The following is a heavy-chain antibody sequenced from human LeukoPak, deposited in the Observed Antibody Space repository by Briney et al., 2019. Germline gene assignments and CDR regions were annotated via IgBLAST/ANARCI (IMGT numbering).Heavy chain of an antibody. V-gene: IGHV4-4*02. CDR3: AREGGPYRPLDY. CDR2: VHLDGRT. J-gene: IGHJ4*02. Sequence: PSGTLSLVCGVSGGSISFTNWWPWVRQPPGKGLEWIGEVHLDGRTNYNPSLQSRLTMSVDFSENHISLKLTSVTAADTAVYYCAREGGPYRPLDYSGQGTLVTVSS. CDR1: GGSISFTNW.